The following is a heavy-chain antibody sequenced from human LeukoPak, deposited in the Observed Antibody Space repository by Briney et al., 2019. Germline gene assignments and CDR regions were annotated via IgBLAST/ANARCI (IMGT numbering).Heavy chain of an antibody. D-gene: IGHD2-2*01. Sequence: GGSLRLSCAASGFTFSSYSMNWVRQAPGKGLEWVSFITGSSSTIYYADSVKGRFTISRDNAKNSLYLQMNSLRAEDTAVYYCASCSSTNCYWGQGTLVTVSS. CDR1: GFTFSSYS. V-gene: IGHV3-48*01. J-gene: IGHJ4*02. CDR3: ASCSSTNCY. CDR2: ITGSSSTI.